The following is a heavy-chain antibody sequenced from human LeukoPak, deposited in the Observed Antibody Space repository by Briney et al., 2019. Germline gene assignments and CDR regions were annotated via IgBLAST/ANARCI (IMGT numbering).Heavy chain of an antibody. CDR1: GFAVSSNH. V-gene: IGHV3-23*01. D-gene: IGHD3-9*01. CDR3: AKDGGHRTSLDCSEEGGY. J-gene: IGHJ4*02. CDR2: IRGSGSTT. Sequence: AGGSLRLSCAASGFAVSSNHMNWVRQAPGKGLEWVSGIRGSGSTTYYADSVKGRFTVSRDNSKNTVYLQMSSLRVEDTATYYCAKDGGHRTSLDCSEEGGYWGQGTLVTVSS.